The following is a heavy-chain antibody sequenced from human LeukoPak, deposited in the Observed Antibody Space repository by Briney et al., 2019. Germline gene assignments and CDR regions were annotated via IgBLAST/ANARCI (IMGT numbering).Heavy chain of an antibody. Sequence: SETLSLTCSVSGGSVSSGSYYWSWIRQPPGKGLEWIGYIYYSGSTYYNPSLKSRVTISVDTSKNQFSLKLSSVTAADTAVYYCARNKESNNWYPVFDYWGQGTLVTVSS. J-gene: IGHJ4*02. V-gene: IGHV4-30-4*01. CDR2: IYYSGST. CDR3: ARNKESNNWYPVFDY. D-gene: IGHD4-11*01. CDR1: GGSVSSGSYY.